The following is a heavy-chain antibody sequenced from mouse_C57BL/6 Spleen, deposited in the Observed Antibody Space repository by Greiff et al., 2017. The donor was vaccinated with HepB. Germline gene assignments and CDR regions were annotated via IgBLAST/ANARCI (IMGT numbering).Heavy chain of an antibody. CDR2: IDPSDSYT. CDR3: ARYYYGSSYWYFDV. J-gene: IGHJ1*03. D-gene: IGHD1-1*01. Sequence: VQLQQPGAELVMPGASVKLSCKASGYTFTSYWMHWVKQRPGQGLEWIGEIDPSDSYTNYNQKFKGKSTLTVDKSSSTAYMQLSSLTSEDSAVYYCARYYYGSSYWYFDVWGTGTTVTVSS. V-gene: IGHV1-69*01. CDR1: GYTFTSYW.